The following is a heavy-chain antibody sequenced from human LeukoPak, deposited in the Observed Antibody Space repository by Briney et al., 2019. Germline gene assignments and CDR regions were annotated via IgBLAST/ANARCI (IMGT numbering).Heavy chain of an antibody. J-gene: IGHJ4*02. D-gene: IGHD2-8*01. V-gene: IGHV4-31*03. CDR2: IYYSGST. CDR3: ARDHNGVLDY. Sequence: ASETPSLTCTVSGGSISSGGYYWSWIRQHPGKGLEWIGYIYYSGSTYYNPSLKSRVTISVDTSKNQFSLKLSSVTAADTAVYYCARDHNGVLDYWGQGTLVTVSS. CDR1: GGSISSGGYY.